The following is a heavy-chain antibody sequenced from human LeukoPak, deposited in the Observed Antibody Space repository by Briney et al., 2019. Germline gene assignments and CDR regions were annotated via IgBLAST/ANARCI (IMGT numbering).Heavy chain of an antibody. CDR2: IYYSGST. V-gene: IGHV4-39*01. D-gene: IGHD5-12*01. CDR1: GGSISSSSYY. Sequence: PSETLSLTRTVSGGSISSSSYYWGWIRQPPGKGLEWIGSIYYSGSTYYNPSLKSRVTISVDTSKNQFSLKLSSVTAADTAVYYCARHVYSGYAYYFDYWGQGTLVTVSS. J-gene: IGHJ4*02. CDR3: ARHVYSGYAYYFDY.